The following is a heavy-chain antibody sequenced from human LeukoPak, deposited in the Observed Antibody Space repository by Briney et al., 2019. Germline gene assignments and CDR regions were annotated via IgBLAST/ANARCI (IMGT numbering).Heavy chain of an antibody. CDR1: VGAFISYA. D-gene: IGHD3-10*01. CDR3: ARMGGSGTLDY. Sequence: SVRVSCKASVGAFISYAISWVRQAPGQGLEWMGGIIPIFGTANYAQKFQGRVTITADESTSTAYMELSSLRSEDTAVYYCARMGGSGTLDYWGQGTLVTVSS. V-gene: IGHV1-69*13. CDR2: IIPIFGTA. J-gene: IGHJ4*02.